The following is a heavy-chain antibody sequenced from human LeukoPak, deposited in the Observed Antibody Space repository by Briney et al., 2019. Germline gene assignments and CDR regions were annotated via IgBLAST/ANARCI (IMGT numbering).Heavy chain of an antibody. CDR3: ARDLSGYSGYDLFY. Sequence: PGGSLRLSCAASGFTFSSYAMSWVRQAPGKGLEWVSAISGSGGSTYYADSVKGRFTISRDNAKNSLYLQMNSLRAEDTAVYYCARDLSGYSGYDLFYWGQGTLVTVSS. CDR1: GFTFSSYA. D-gene: IGHD5-12*01. J-gene: IGHJ4*02. V-gene: IGHV3-23*01. CDR2: ISGSGGST.